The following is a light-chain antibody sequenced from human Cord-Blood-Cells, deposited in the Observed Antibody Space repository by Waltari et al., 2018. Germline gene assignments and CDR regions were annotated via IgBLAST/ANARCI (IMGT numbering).Light chain of an antibody. J-gene: IGLJ2*01. Sequence: QSALIQPRSVSGSPGQSVTISCTGTSSDVGGYNYVSWYQQHPGKAPKLMIYDVSKRPSGVPDRFSGSKSGNTASLTISGLQAEDEADYYCCLYAGSYTLNVVFGGGTKLTVL. CDR2: DVS. CDR1: SSDVGGYNY. CDR3: CLYAGSYTLNVV. V-gene: IGLV2-11*01.